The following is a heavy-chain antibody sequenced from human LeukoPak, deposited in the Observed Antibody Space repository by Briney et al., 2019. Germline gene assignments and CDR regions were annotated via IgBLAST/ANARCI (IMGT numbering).Heavy chain of an antibody. CDR3: ARDTHSKERSDY. D-gene: IGHD1-1*01. CDR2: IHYSGGT. Sequence: PGGSLRLSCAASGFTFSSYAMSWIRQSPGKGLEWIGYIHYSGGTKYNPSLKNRVTISMDTCKNQFSLKVSSVTAADTAVYYCARDTHSKERSDYWGQGTLVTVSS. J-gene: IGHJ4*02. V-gene: IGHV4-59*01. CDR1: GFTFSSYA.